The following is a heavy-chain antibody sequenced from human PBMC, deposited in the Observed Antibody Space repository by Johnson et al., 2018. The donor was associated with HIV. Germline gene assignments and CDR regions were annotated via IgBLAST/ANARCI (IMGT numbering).Heavy chain of an antibody. Sequence: VQLVESGGGLVKPGGSLRLSCAASGFTFSNAWMSWVRQAPGKGLEWVGHIKSKTDGGTTDYAAPVKGRFTISRDDSKNTLYLQMNSLKTEDTAVYYCTTEPFAFDIWGQGTMVTVSS. V-gene: IGHV3-15*01. J-gene: IGHJ3*02. CDR1: GFTFSNAW. CDR3: TTEPFAFDI. CDR2: IKSKTDGGTT.